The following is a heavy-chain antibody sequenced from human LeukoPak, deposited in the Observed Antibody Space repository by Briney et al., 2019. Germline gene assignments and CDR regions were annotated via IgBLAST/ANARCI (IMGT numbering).Heavy chain of an antibody. D-gene: IGHD1-1*01. J-gene: IGHJ4*02. CDR2: THYSGIT. Sequence: SHSLSLTCTVSGPPSVISSDYWSWLRQPPGNGLECFGYTHYSGITNYNPSLKSRVTMSVDTSKNQFSLKLSAVTAADTAVYYCARWNEGLDYWGQGTLVTVSS. CDR1: GPPSVISSDY. V-gene: IGHV4-61*01. CDR3: ARWNEGLDY.